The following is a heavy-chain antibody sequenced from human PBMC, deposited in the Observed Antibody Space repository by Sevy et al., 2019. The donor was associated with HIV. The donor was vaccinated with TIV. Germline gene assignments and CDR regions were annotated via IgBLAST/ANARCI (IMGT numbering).Heavy chain of an antibody. D-gene: IGHD1-26*01. Sequence: GGSLRLSCAASGFTFSSYAMHWVRQAPGKGLEWVAVISYDGSNKYYADSVKGRFTISSDNSKNTLYLQMNSLRAEDTAVYYCARESYIVGATFGGQGTLVTVSS. J-gene: IGHJ4*02. V-gene: IGHV3-30-3*01. CDR2: ISYDGSNK. CDR1: GFTFSSYA. CDR3: ARESYIVGATF.